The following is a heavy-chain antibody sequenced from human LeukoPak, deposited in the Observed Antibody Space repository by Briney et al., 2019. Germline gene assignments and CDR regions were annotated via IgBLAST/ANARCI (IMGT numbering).Heavy chain of an antibody. CDR2: ISSNGGST. V-gene: IGHV3-64D*06. CDR3: VKGQWGYCSGGSCYWFDP. D-gene: IGHD2-15*01. Sequence: GGSLRLSCSASGFTFSSYAMLWVRQAPGKGLEYVSAISSNGGSTYYADSVKGRFTISRDNSKNTLYLQMSSLRAEDTAVYYCVKGQWGYCSGGSCYWFDPWGQGTLVTVSS. J-gene: IGHJ5*02. CDR1: GFTFSSYA.